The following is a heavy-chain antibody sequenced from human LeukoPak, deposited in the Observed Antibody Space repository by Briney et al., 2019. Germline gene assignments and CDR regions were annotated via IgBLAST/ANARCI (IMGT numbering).Heavy chain of an antibody. Sequence: GSLRLSCAASAFSLNAYNMNWVRQAPGKGLEWVSSISYTGTYIYYADSVKGRFTISRDNAKNSLFLQMDSLRVEDTAVYYCGSNSLTRAKGTDYWGQGTLVTVSS. J-gene: IGHJ4*02. CDR2: ISYTGTYI. CDR3: GSNSLTRAKGTDY. D-gene: IGHD3-9*01. V-gene: IGHV3-21*01. CDR1: AFSLNAYN.